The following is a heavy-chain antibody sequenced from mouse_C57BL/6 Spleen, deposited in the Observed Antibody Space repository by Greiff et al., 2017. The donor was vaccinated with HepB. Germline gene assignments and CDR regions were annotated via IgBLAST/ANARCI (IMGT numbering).Heavy chain of an antibody. CDR3: ARDGDYDGGLAY. Sequence: EVQLVESGGGLVKPGGSLKLSCAASGFTFSSYAMSWVRQTPEKRLEWVATISDGGSYTYYPDNVKGRFTISRDNAKNNLYLQMSHLKSEDTAKYYCARDGDYDGGLAYWGQGTLVTVSA. V-gene: IGHV5-4*01. J-gene: IGHJ3*01. CDR1: GFTFSSYA. D-gene: IGHD2-4*01. CDR2: ISDGGSYT.